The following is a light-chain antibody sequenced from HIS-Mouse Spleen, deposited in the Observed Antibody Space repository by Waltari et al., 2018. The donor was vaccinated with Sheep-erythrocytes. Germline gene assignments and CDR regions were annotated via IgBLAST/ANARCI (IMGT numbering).Light chain of an antibody. CDR1: QSVSSY. CDR2: DAS. Sequence: EIVLTQSPATLSLSPGERATLSCRASQSVSSYLAWYQQKPGQAPRLLIYDASNRATGIPARCSGSGSGTDFTLTSSSLEPEDFAVYYCQQRRGFTFGPGTKVDIK. J-gene: IGKJ3*01. V-gene: IGKV3-11*01. CDR3: QQRRGFT.